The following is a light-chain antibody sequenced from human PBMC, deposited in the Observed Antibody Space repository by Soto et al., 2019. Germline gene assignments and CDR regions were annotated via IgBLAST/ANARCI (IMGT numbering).Light chain of an antibody. J-gene: IGKJ4*01. V-gene: IGKV3-20*01. CDR1: QEINTRY. CDR3: QQYHTSPLLT. CDR2: ATS. Sequence: EIVLTQFPGSLSLSPGERVTLSCRASQEINTRYLAWYQQRPGQPPRLLIFATSSRATGIPDRFIGSGSGTDFSLTISRLEPEDFAVYYCQQYHTSPLLTFGGGTRVEIK.